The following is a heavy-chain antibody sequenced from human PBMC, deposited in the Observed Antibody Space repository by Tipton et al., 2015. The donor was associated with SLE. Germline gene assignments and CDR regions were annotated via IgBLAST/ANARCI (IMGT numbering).Heavy chain of an antibody. V-gene: IGHV3-23*03. D-gene: IGHD2-15*01. J-gene: IGHJ2*01. CDR1: GFTFSSYA. CDR2: IIYSGGTT. CDR3: AKNGGGYFDL. Sequence: SLRLSCAASGFTFSSYAMSWVRQAPGKGLEWVSIIYSGGTTFYADSVRGRFTISRDDSKNTLHLQMKTLRPDDTAIYYCAKNGGGYFDLWGRGTLVTVSS.